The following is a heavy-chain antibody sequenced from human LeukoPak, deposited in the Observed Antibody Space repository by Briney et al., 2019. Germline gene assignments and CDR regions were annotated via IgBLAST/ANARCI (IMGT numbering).Heavy chain of an antibody. V-gene: IGHV3-33*01. J-gene: IGHJ4*02. CDR2: IWYDGSNK. Sequence: GGSLRLSCAASGFTFSSYGMHWVRQAPGKGLEWVAVIWYDGSNKYYADSVKGRFTISRDNSKNTLYLQMNSLRAEDTAVYYCAGELLTGYFDYWGQGTLVTVSS. CDR1: GFTFSSYG. D-gene: IGHD3-9*01. CDR3: AGELLTGYFDY.